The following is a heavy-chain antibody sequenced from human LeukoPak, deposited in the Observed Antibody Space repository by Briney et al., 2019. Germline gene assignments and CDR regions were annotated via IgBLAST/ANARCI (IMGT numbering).Heavy chain of an antibody. V-gene: IGHV3-23*01. J-gene: IGHJ4*02. D-gene: IGHD4-11*01. CDR3: ARVALSHSNFDY. CDR2: IDNSGYIT. Sequence: QPGGSLRLSCAASGFTFSSYAMNWVRQAPGKGLEWVSAIDNSGYITYYADSVKGRLTISRDNSKSTLYLQMNSLRADDTAIYFCARVALSHSNFDYWGQGTLLTVSS. CDR1: GFTFSSYA.